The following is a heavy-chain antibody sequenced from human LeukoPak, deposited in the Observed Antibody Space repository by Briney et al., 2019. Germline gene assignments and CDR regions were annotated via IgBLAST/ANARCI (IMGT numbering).Heavy chain of an antibody. J-gene: IGHJ4*02. V-gene: IGHV3-30*18. CDR3: AKAVGVSSSGCLDY. CDR2: ISYDGSNK. CDR1: GLTFSSYG. D-gene: IGHD6-19*01. Sequence: QPGGSLRLSCAASGLTFSSYGMHWVRQAPGKGLEWVAVISYDGSNKYYADSVKGRFTISRDNSKNTLYLQMNSLRAEDTAVYYCAKAVGVSSSGCLDYWGQGTLVTVSS.